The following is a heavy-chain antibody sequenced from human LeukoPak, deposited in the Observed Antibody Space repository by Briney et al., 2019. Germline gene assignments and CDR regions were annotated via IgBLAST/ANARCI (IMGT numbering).Heavy chain of an antibody. J-gene: IGHJ5*02. CDR3: ASSLDYGDYALGWFDP. D-gene: IGHD4-17*01. CDR2: IIPIFGTA. Sequence: ASVKDTCKASGGTFSSYAISWVRQAPGQGLEWMGGIIPIFGTANYAQKFQGRVTITADKSTSTAYMELSSLRSEDTAVYYCASSLDYGDYALGWFDPWGQGTLVTVSS. CDR1: GGTFSSYA. V-gene: IGHV1-69*06.